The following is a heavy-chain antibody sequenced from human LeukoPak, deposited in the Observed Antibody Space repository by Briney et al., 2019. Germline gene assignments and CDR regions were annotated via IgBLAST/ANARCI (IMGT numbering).Heavy chain of an antibody. CDR1: GFTFSSYG. V-gene: IGHV3-30*18. D-gene: IGHD3-22*01. J-gene: IGHJ6*02. Sequence: GGSLRLSCAASGFTFSSYGMHWVRQAPGKGLEWVAVISYDGSNKYYADSVKGRFTISRDNSKNTLYLQMNSLRAEGTAVYYCAKDPYYYDSSGYSSHGYYYGMDVWGQGTTVTVSS. CDR2: ISYDGSNK. CDR3: AKDPYYYDSSGYSSHGYYYGMDV.